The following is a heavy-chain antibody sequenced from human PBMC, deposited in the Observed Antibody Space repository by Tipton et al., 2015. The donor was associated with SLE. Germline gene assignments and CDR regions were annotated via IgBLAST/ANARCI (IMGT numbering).Heavy chain of an antibody. D-gene: IGHD3-10*02. Sequence: TLSLTCTFSGDSINTYDWSWIRQPPGKGLEWIGSISYTGSTNYNPSLKGRVTISVDSSQSQFSLKLSSVTAADTAVYYCARGIVFGESSYYYYYMDVWGKGTTVTVSS. J-gene: IGHJ6*03. V-gene: IGHV4-59*01. CDR3: ARGIVFGESSYYYYYMDV. CDR1: GDSINTYD. CDR2: ISYTGST.